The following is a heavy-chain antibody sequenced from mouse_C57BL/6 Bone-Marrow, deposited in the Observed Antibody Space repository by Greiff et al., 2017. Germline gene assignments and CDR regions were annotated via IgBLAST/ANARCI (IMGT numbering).Heavy chain of an antibody. CDR2: SDPNRGGT. J-gene: IGHJ1*03. V-gene: IGHV1-72*01. CDR1: GYTFTSYW. Sequence: QVQLQQPGAELVKPGASVKLSCKASGYTFTSYWMHWVKQRPGRGLEWIGRSDPNRGGTKYNGKFKSKATLNVDKPSSTAYMQRSSLTSVDSRVYYCARAGYYRWYFDVWGTGTTVAVSS. D-gene: IGHD2-3*01. CDR3: ARAGYYRWYFDV.